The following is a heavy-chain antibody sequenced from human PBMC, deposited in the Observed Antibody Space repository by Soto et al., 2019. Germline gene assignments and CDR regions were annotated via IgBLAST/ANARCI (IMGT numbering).Heavy chain of an antibody. V-gene: IGHV3-23*01. CDR3: AKIDGYFDY. D-gene: IGHD3-22*01. Sequence: VGSLRLSCAGSGFTFINTGMSWVRQAPGRGLEWVSAITGNGDTTYYADSVKGRFTISRDNSKSTLYLQMNSLRAEDTAVYYCAKIDGYFDYWGQGTLVTVSS. CDR2: ITGNGDTT. J-gene: IGHJ4*02. CDR1: GFTFINTG.